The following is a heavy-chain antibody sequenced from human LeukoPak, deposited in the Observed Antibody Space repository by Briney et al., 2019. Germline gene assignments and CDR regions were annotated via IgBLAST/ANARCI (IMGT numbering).Heavy chain of an antibody. CDR3: AKDLLYIVATVIDY. CDR2: ISGSGGST. V-gene: IGHV3-23*01. D-gene: IGHD5-12*01. CDR1: GFTFSSYA. Sequence: GGSLRLSCATSGFTFSSYAMSWVRQAPGKGLDWVSAISGSGGSTYYADSVKGRFTISRDNSKNTLYLQMNSLRAEDTAVYYCAKDLLYIVATVIDYWGQGTLVTVSS. J-gene: IGHJ4*02.